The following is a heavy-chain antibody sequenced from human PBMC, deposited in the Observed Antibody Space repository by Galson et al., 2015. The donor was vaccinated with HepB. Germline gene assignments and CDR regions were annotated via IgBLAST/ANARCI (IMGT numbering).Heavy chain of an antibody. J-gene: IGHJ4*02. Sequence: ETLSLTCTVSGGSISSSSYYWGWIRQPPGKGLEWIGSIYYSGSTYYNPSLKSRVTISVDTSKNQFSLKLSSVTAADTAVYYCARAYGSHFDYWGQGTLVTVSS. V-gene: IGHV4-39*07. CDR2: IYYSGST. CDR1: GGSISSSSYY. CDR3: ARAYGSHFDY. D-gene: IGHD3-10*01.